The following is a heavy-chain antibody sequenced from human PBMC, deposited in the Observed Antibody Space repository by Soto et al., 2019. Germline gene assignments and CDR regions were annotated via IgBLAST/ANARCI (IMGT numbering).Heavy chain of an antibody. J-gene: IGHJ3*01. Sequence: PGGSLRLSGAASGFSFSSYGMHWVRQAPGKGLDWVAVIWYDGSNKYYAESVKGRFTISRDNSKNTLYVQMNSLTVEDTAVYYCARAQYTGSYFDACDVWGQGTMVTVSS. CDR2: IWYDGSNK. CDR3: ARAQYTGSYFDACDV. V-gene: IGHV3-33*03. CDR1: GFSFSSYG. D-gene: IGHD1-26*01.